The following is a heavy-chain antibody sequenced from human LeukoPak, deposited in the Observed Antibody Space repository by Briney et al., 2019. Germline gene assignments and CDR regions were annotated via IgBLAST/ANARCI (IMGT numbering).Heavy chain of an antibody. V-gene: IGHV1-18*01. CDR1: GYTFTSYG. Sequence: ASVRVSCKASGYTFTSYGISWVRQAPGQGLEWMGWISAYNGNTNYAQKLQGRVTMTTDTSTSTAYMELRSLRSDDTAVYYCARLEAAADFYYYYDSSGFDYWGQGTLVTVSS. CDR2: ISAYNGNT. J-gene: IGHJ4*02. CDR3: ARLEAAADFYYYYDSSGFDY. D-gene: IGHD3-22*01.